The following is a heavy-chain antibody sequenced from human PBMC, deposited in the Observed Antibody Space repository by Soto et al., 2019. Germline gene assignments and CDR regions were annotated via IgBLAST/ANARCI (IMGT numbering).Heavy chain of an antibody. CDR2: INAGNGNT. J-gene: IGHJ4*02. CDR3: ARDGTD. V-gene: IGHV1-3*01. D-gene: IGHD1-26*01. CDR1: GYTFTSYA. Sequence: QVQLVQSGAEVKKPGASVRVSCKASGYTFTSYAIHWVRQVPGQRLERMGWINAGNGNTKYSQKFQGRVTITRDTSASTGYMELSSLRSDDTAVYCCARDGTDWGQGTLVTVSS.